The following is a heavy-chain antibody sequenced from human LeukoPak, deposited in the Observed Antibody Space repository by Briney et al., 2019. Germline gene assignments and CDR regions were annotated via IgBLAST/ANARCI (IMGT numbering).Heavy chain of an antibody. V-gene: IGHV3-30*18. J-gene: IGHJ6*02. CDR1: GFTVSSNY. CDR3: AKEISSGWYGSHYGMDV. Sequence: GGSLRLSCAASGFTVSSNYMSWVRQAPGKGLEWVAIISYDGSNKYYGDSVKGRFTISRDNSKNTLYLQMNSLRVEDTAVYYCAKEISSGWYGSHYGMDVWGQGTTVTVSS. D-gene: IGHD6-19*01. CDR2: ISYDGSNK.